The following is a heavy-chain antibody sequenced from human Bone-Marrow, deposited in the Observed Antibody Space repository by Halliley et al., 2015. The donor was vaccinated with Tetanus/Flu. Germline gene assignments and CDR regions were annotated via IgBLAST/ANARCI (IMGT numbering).Heavy chain of an antibody. Sequence: MQLVQSGAEVKKPGESLKISCKGSGYTFTSYWIVWVRQMPGRGLEWMGIIYPGGSNTRYSPSFQGQVTISADKFIRTAYLQWSSLQAADPAVYYCARRIAVANTGHYFDYWGQGTLVPVSS. V-gene: IGHV5-51*03. J-gene: IGHJ4*02. D-gene: IGHD6-19*01. CDR1: GYTFTSYW. CDR3: ARRIAVANTGHYFDY. CDR2: IYPGGSNT.